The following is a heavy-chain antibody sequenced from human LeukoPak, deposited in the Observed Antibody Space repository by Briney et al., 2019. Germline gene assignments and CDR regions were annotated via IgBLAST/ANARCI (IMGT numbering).Heavy chain of an antibody. CDR2: IIGSGGSA. CDR3: ATPAWAIVVVTHIDY. CDR1: GFTFSSYA. J-gene: IGHJ4*02. D-gene: IGHD2-21*02. Sequence: GGSLRLSCAASGFTFSSYAMSWVRQAPGKGREWVASIIGSGGSAYYADSVKGRFTISKDNSKNTLYLQMNTLRAEHTAVYSCATPAWAIVVVTHIDYWGQGTLVTVSS. V-gene: IGHV3-23*01.